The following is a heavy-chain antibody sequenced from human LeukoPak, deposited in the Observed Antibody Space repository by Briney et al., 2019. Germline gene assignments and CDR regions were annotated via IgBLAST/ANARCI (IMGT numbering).Heavy chain of an antibody. D-gene: IGHD1-26*01. CDR2: IKQDRAEK. CDR1: GFRFGDYW. V-gene: IGHV3-7*01. J-gene: IGHJ4*02. CDR3: ARVGAWDLQRVFEY. Sequence: PGGSLRLSCAASGFRFGDYWMTWARHIPGKGLEWVANIKQDRAEKHYAESVEGRFIIYRDNAKNSVYLEMDSLKVEDTALYYCARVGAWDLQRVFEYWGQGTLVTVSS.